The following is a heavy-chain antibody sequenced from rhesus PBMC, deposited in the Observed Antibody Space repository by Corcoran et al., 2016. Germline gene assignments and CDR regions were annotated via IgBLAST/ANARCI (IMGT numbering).Heavy chain of an antibody. V-gene: IGHV4-122*02. Sequence: QVQLQESGPGLVKPSETLSLTCAVSGGSISSGYYYWSWIRQPPGKGLEWIVYITYSGSTSYNPSLKSRVTISRYTSKNQFDLKLSSVTAADTAVYYCARDGSRAGFDYWGQGVLVTVSS. J-gene: IGHJ4*01. D-gene: IGHD6-31*01. CDR1: GGSISSGYYY. CDR3: ARDGSRAGFDY. CDR2: ITYSGST.